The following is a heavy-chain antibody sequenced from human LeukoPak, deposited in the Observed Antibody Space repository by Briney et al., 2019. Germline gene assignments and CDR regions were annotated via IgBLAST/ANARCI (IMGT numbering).Heavy chain of an antibody. D-gene: IGHD3-10*01. CDR2: IYYSGST. CDR3: ARHVGVWFGELLLQFDY. CDR1: GGSISSSSYY. V-gene: IGHV4-39*01. J-gene: IGHJ4*02. Sequence: KPSETLSLTCTVSGGSISSSSYYWGWIRQPPGKGLEWIGSIYYSGSTYYNPSLKSRVTISVDTSKNQFSLKLSSVTAADTAVYYCARHVGVWFGELLLQFDYWGQGTLVTVSS.